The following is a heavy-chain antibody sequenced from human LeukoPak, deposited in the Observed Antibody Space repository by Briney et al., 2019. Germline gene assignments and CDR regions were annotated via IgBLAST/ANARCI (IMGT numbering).Heavy chain of an antibody. CDR3: ATSPTGVFDY. J-gene: IGHJ4*02. CDR1: GGSVSSSSYY. CDR2: IYYSGST. D-gene: IGHD1-14*01. V-gene: IGHV4-39*01. Sequence: PSETLSLTCTVSGGSVSSSSYYWGWIRQPPGKGLEWIGSIYYSGSTYYNPSLKSRVTISVDTSKNQFSLKLSSVTAADTAVYYCATSPTGVFDYWGQGTLVTVSS.